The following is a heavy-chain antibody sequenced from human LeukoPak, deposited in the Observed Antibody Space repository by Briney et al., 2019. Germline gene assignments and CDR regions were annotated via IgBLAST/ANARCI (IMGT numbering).Heavy chain of an antibody. D-gene: IGHD3-22*01. CDR1: GFTFSSYA. CDR3: AKLSGNSGYYEYFHH. CDR2: ISGSGGST. Sequence: PGGSLRLSCAASGFTFSSYAMSWVRQAPGKGLEWVSAISGSGGSTYYADSVKGRFTISRDNSKNTLYLQMNSLRAEDTAIYYCAKLSGNSGYYEYFHHWGQGTLVTVSS. V-gene: IGHV3-23*01. J-gene: IGHJ1*01.